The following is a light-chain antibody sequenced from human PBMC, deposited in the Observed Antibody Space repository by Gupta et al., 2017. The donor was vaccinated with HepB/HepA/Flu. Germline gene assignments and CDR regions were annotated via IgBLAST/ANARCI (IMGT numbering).Light chain of an antibody. CDR3: QSYDSSLSGWV. CDR1: SSNIGAGYD. V-gene: IGLV1-40*01. CDR2: TNS. J-gene: IGLJ1*01. Sequence: QSVLTQPPSVSGAPGQRVTISCPGSSSNIGAGYDVPWYQQLPGTAPKLLIYTNSDRPSGVPDRFSGSKSGTSASLAITGLQAEDEADYYCQSYDSSLSGWVFGTGTKVTVL.